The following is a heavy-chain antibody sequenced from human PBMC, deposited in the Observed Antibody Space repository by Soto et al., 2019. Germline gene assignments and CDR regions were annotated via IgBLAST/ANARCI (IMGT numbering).Heavy chain of an antibody. J-gene: IGHJ4*02. Sequence: ASVKVSFKASGYTFTSYAMHWARQAPGQRLEWMGWINAGNGNTKYSQKFQGRVTITRDTSASTAYMELSSLRSEDTAVYYCAFRWYSSLGFDYWGQGTLVTVSS. CDR3: AFRWYSSLGFDY. V-gene: IGHV1-3*01. CDR1: GYTFTSYA. CDR2: INAGNGNT. D-gene: IGHD6-13*01.